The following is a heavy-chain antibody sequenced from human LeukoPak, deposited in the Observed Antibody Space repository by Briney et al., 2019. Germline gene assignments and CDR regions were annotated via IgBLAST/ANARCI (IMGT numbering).Heavy chain of an antibody. Sequence: GASVKVSCKASGYTFTGYYMHWVRQAPGQGLEWMGWINPNSGGTNYAQKFQGRVTMTRDTSISTAYMELSRLRSDDTAVYYCANSYGSGSYRPVGYYYYGTDVWGQGTTVTVSS. CDR1: GYTFTGYY. D-gene: IGHD3-10*01. J-gene: IGHJ6*02. V-gene: IGHV1-2*02. CDR2: INPNSGGT. CDR3: ANSYGSGSYRPVGYYYYGTDV.